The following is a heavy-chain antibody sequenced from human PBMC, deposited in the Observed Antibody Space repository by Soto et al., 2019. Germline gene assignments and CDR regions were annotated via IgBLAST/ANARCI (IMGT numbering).Heavy chain of an antibody. V-gene: IGHV1-69*13. D-gene: IGHD5-18*01. CDR3: ARGGSDSGYSYGFFDY. CDR1: GGTFSSYA. CDR2: IIPIFGAA. J-gene: IGHJ4*02. Sequence: GASVKVSCKASGGTFSSYAISWVRQAPGQGLEWMGGIIPIFGAANYAQKFQGRVTITADESTSTAYMELSSLRSEDTAVYYCARGGSDSGYSYGFFDYWGQGTLVTVSS.